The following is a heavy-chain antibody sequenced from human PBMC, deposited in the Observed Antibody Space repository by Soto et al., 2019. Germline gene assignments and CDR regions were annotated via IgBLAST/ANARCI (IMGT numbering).Heavy chain of an antibody. Sequence: GASVKVSCKASGYTFTGYYMHWVRQAPGQGLEWMGWINPNSGGTNYAQKFQGWVTMTRDTSISTAYMELSRLRSDDTAVYYCARDSAAMDNYYFDYWGQGTLVTVSS. V-gene: IGHV1-2*04. D-gene: IGHD5-18*01. J-gene: IGHJ4*02. CDR3: ARDSAAMDNYYFDY. CDR2: INPNSGGT. CDR1: GYTFTGYY.